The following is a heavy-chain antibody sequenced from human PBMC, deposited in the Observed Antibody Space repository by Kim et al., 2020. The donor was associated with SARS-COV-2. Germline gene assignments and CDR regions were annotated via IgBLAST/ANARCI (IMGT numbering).Heavy chain of an antibody. Sequence: GGSLRLSCAGSGFTFGDRDLTWVRQAPGKGLEWVAAISGNVCGTYYADSVRGRFTISRDNSKSTVYLQMDSLKPEDTAVYYCARAYTLDHGGQGNLVTVS. CDR3: ARAYTLDH. CDR2: ISGNVCGT. V-gene: IGHV3-23*01. CDR1: GFTFGDRD. J-gene: IGHJ4*02. D-gene: IGHD4-4*01.